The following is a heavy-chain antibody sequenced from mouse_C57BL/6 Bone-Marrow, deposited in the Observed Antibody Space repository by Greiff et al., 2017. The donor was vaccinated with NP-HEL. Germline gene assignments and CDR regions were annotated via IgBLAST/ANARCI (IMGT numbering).Heavy chain of an antibody. Sequence: VQLQQSGPVLVKPGASVKMSCKASGYTFTDYYMNWVKQSHGKSLEWIGVINPYNGGTSYNQKFKGKATLTVDKSSSTAYMELNSLTSEDSAVYYCARFDGYYVRFAYWGQGTLVTVSA. CDR3: ARFDGYYVRFAY. V-gene: IGHV1-19*01. CDR1: GYTFTDYY. CDR2: INPYNGGT. D-gene: IGHD2-3*01. J-gene: IGHJ3*01.